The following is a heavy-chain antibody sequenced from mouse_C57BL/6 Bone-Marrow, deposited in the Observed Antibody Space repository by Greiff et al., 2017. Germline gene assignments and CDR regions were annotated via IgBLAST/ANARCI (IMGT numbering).Heavy chain of an antibody. CDR1: GFSLSTFGLG. CDR3: ARSYYSNSSWFAY. D-gene: IGHD2-5*01. J-gene: IGHJ3*01. V-gene: IGHV8-8*01. CDR2: IWWDDDK. Sequence: QVTLKVCGPGILQPSQTLSLTCSFSGFSLSTFGLGVGWIRQPPGKGLEWLAHIWWDDDKYYNPALKSRLTISKDTSKNQVFLKIANVDTADSATYSCARSYYSNSSWFAYWGQGTLVTVSA.